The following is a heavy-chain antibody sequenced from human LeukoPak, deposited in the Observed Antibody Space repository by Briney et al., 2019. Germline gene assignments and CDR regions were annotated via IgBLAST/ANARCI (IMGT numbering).Heavy chain of an antibody. CDR1: GFTFSIYW. D-gene: IGHD1-14*01. CDR2: IKQDGSEK. J-gene: IGHJ4*02. CDR3: ARDEGIFDY. Sequence: GGSLRLSCAASGFTFSIYWMSWVRQAPGKGLEWVANIKQDGSEKYYVDSVKGRFTISGDNAKNSLYLQMNSLRAEDTAVYYCARDEGIFDYWGQGTLVTVSS. V-gene: IGHV3-7*01.